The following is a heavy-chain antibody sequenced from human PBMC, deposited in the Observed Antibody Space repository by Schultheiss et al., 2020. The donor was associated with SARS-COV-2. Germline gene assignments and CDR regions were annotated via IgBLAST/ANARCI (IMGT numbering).Heavy chain of an antibody. D-gene: IGHD6-13*01. V-gene: IGHV4-59*01. CDR1: GGSISSYY. CDR2: IYYSGST. CDR3: ARYTSSSWYQYYYYYMDV. J-gene: IGHJ6*03. Sequence: SETLSLTCTVSGGSISSYYWSWIRQPPGKGLEWIGYIYYSGSTNYNPSLKSRVTISVDTSKNQFSLKLSSVTAADTAVYYCARYTSSSWYQYYYYYMDVWGKGTTVTVS.